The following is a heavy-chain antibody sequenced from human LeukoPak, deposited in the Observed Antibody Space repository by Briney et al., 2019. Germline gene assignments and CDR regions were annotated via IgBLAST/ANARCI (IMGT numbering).Heavy chain of an antibody. J-gene: IGHJ2*01. D-gene: IGHD1-1*01. V-gene: IGHV3-7*01. CDR3: ARAGVTNQLGETYWYFDL. Sequence: GGSLRLSCTASGFTLSNYWMTWVRQAPGKGLEWVAKIEKDGSATYYVDSMKGRFTVSRDNAANSLYLQMSNLGVEDTAVYSCARAGVTNQLGETYWYFDLWGRGTLVTVSS. CDR2: IEKDGSAT. CDR1: GFTLSNYW.